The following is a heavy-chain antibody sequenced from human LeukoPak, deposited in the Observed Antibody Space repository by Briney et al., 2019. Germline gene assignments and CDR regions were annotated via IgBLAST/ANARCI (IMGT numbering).Heavy chain of an antibody. J-gene: IGHJ5*02. CDR3: AKGSITMVQGVHNWFDP. CDR2: ISWNSGSI. D-gene: IGHD3-10*01. Sequence: PGGFLRLSCAASGFTFDDYAMHWVRQAPGKGLEWVSGISWNSGSIGYADSVKGRFTISRDNAKNSLYLQMNSLRAEDMALYYCAKGSITMVQGVHNWFDPWGQGTLVTVSS. CDR1: GFTFDDYA. V-gene: IGHV3-9*03.